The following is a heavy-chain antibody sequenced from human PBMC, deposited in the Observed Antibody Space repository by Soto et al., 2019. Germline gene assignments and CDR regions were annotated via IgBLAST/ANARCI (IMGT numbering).Heavy chain of an antibody. V-gene: IGHV3-30*19. CDR2: TSYDGSDK. D-gene: IGHD3-16*01. CDR1: GFTFRSYV. Sequence: QVQLVESGGGVVQPGTSLRVSCVGSGFTFRSYVIHWVRQAPGKGLEWVALTSYDGSDKYYDDSVRGRFTISRDNSRNTVDLQMGSLRLEDTALYYCARWGTTGGLDVWGQGTLVSVS. CDR3: ARWGTTGGLDV. J-gene: IGHJ1*01.